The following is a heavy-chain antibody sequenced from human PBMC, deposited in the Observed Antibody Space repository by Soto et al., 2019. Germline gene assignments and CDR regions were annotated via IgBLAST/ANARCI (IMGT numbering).Heavy chain of an antibody. D-gene: IGHD2-15*01. Sequence: EVQLVESGGGLVQPGGSLRLSCAASGFTISSKYMSWVRQAPGKGLEWVSLIQSGGTTYYADSVKGRFTIPRDSSKNMLHLQMDSLRAEDTAVYYCARDDILCSGGSRYGVPMDVWGKWTTVTVSS. CDR3: ARDDILCSGGSRYGVPMDV. J-gene: IGHJ6*03. CDR1: GFTISSKY. CDR2: IQSGGTT. V-gene: IGHV3-66*01.